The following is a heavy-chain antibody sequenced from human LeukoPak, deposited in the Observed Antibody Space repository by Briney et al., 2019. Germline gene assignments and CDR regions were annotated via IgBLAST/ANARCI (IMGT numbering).Heavy chain of an antibody. J-gene: IGHJ4*02. CDR2: ICHTGIT. CDR3: ARGSDYFDS. Sequence: SQTLSLTCTVSGGSISSGGYSWSWIRQPPGKGLEYIGYICHTGITYSSPSLKSRVTISVDRSKNQFSLKLTSVTAADTAVYYCARGSDYFDSWGQGTLVTVSS. D-gene: IGHD3-10*01. V-gene: IGHV4-30-2*01. CDR1: GGSISSGGYS.